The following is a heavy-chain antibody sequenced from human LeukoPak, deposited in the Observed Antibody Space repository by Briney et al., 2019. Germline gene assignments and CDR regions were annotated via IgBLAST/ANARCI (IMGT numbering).Heavy chain of an antibody. J-gene: IGHJ4*02. D-gene: IGHD6-25*01. CDR1: GFTFSSYG. CDR2: ISYDGSNE. V-gene: IGHV3-30*18. Sequence: GGSLRLSCAASGFTFSSYGMHWVRQAPGKGLEWLAVISYDGSNEYYAHSVKGRFTISRDNSKNTLFLQMNSLRTEDTAVYYCAKARGTYYFDCWGQGTLVTVSS. CDR3: AKARGTYYFDC.